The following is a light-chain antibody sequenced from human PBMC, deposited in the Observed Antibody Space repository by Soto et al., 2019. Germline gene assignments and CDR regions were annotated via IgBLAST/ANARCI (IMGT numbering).Light chain of an antibody. Sequence: EIALTQSPGTLALSPGERATLSCRASQSVSSSYLAWYQQKPGQAPRLLIHGASSRATGIPDRFSGSGSGTDFTLTISRLEPEDFAVYYCQQHGSSPITFGQGTRLEIK. CDR1: QSVSSSY. V-gene: IGKV3-20*01. CDR3: QQHGSSPIT. CDR2: GAS. J-gene: IGKJ5*01.